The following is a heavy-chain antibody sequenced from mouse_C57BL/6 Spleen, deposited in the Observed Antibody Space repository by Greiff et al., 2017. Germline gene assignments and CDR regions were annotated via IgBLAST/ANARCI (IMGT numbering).Heavy chain of an antibody. V-gene: IGHV2-9-1*01. Sequence: QVQLKESGPGLVAPSQSLSITCTVSGFSLTSYAISWVRQPPGKGLEWLGVIWTGGGTNYNSALKSRLSISKDNSKSQVFLKMNSLQTDDTARYYCARSHYYDYDGAWFAYWGQGTLVTVSA. CDR3: ARSHYYDYDGAWFAY. CDR2: IWTGGGT. J-gene: IGHJ3*01. D-gene: IGHD2-4*01. CDR1: GFSLTSYA.